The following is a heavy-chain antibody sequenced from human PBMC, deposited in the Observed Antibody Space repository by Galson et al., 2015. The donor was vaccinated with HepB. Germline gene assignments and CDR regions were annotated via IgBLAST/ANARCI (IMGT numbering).Heavy chain of an antibody. CDR2: ISYDGSNN. V-gene: IGHV3-30*18. CDR3: AKDPYGGPHTNWYFDL. Sequence: SLRLSCAASGFTFSSYGMHWVRQAPGKGLEWVEVISYDGSNNYYADSVKGRFTISRDNSKNTLYLQMNSLRAEDTAVYYCAKDPYGGPHTNWYFDLWCRGTLVTVSS. CDR1: GFTFSSYG. D-gene: IGHD4-23*01. J-gene: IGHJ2*01.